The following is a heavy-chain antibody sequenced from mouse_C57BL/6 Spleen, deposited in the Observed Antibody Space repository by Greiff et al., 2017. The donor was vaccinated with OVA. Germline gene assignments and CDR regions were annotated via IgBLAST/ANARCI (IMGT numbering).Heavy chain of an antibody. CDR3: ALSYDGSYY. J-gene: IGHJ2*01. CDR1: GFTFTDYN. D-gene: IGHD2-3*01. Sequence: VQLKESGPELVKPGASVKMSCTASGFTFTDYNMHWVKQSHGKSLEWIGYINTNNGGTSYNQKFKGKATLTVNKSSSTAYMKLRSLTSDDSAVYYCALSYDGSYYWGQGTTLTVSA. V-gene: IGHV1-22*01. CDR2: INTNNGGT.